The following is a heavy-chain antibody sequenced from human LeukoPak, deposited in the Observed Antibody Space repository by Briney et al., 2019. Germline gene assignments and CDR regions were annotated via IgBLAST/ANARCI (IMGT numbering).Heavy chain of an antibody. CDR2: IYTSGSI. Sequence: SETLSLTCTVSGGSISSGSYYWSWIRQPAGKGLEWIGRIYTSGSINYNPSLKSRVTISVDTSKNQFSLKLSSVTAADTAVYYCARDSGSYYSNEYYFDYWGQGTLVTVSS. D-gene: IGHD3-10*01. CDR1: GGSISSGSYY. V-gene: IGHV4-61*02. J-gene: IGHJ4*02. CDR3: ARDSGSYYSNEYYFDY.